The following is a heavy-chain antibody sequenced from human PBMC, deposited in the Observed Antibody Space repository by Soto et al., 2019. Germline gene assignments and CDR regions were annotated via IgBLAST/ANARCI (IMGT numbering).Heavy chain of an antibody. CDR1: GYTFTGYY. CDR2: INPNSGGT. D-gene: IGHD4-17*01. CDR3: ARDFPQDYGDYVVGPYAFDI. Sequence: QVQLVQSGAEVKKPGASVKVSCKASGYTFTGYYMHWVRQTPGQGLEWMGWINPNSGGTNYAQKFQGRVTMTRDTSISTAYMELSRLRSDDTAVYYCARDFPQDYGDYVVGPYAFDIWGQGTMVTVSS. V-gene: IGHV1-2*02. J-gene: IGHJ3*02.